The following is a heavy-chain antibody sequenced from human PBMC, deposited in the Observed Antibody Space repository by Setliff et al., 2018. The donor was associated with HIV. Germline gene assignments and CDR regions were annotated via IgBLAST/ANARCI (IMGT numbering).Heavy chain of an antibody. J-gene: IGHJ6*04. D-gene: IGHD2-2*02. Sequence: HPGGSLRLSCEASGSSFSTSGMHWFRQAPGKGLEWVTVISYTGDETDYADSVKGRFTISRDNSKNTLFLQMNSLRPDDTAVYYCATDNILDVWGKGTTVTVSS. CDR3: ATDNILDV. V-gene: IGHV3-30*03. CDR2: ISYTGDET. CDR1: GSSFSTSG.